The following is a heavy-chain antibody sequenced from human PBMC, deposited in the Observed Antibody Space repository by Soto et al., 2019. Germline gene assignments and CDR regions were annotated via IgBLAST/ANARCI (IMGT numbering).Heavy chain of an antibody. CDR1: GGSITSNNYY. J-gene: IGHJ6*02. V-gene: IGHV4-30-4*01. D-gene: IGHD5-18*01. Sequence: SETLSLTCTVSGGSITSNNYYWSCIRQPPGKGLEWIGYSYYSGSTYYNPSLKSRVTILIDSSKNHFSLMLSSLTAADAAVYYCARGLGGFSYSYYYSYSLDVWGQGTTVTVSS. CDR2: SYYSGST. CDR3: ARGLGGFSYSYYYSYSLDV.